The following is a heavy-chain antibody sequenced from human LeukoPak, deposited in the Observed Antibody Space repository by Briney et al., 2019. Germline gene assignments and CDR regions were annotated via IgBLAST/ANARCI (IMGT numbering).Heavy chain of an antibody. V-gene: IGHV1-45*02. CDR3: ARASGNEPSYYYYYMDV. Sequence: GASVKVSCKASGYTFTYRYLHWVRQAPGQALEWMGWITPFNGNTNYAQKFQDRVTITRDRSMSTAYMELSSLRSEDTAMYYCARASGNEPSYYYYYMDVWGKGTTVTVSS. D-gene: IGHD4-23*01. CDR2: ITPFNGNT. J-gene: IGHJ6*03. CDR1: GYTFTYRY.